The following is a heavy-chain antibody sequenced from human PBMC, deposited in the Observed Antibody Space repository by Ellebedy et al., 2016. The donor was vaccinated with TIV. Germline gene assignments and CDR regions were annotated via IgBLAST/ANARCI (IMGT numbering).Heavy chain of an antibody. Sequence: GGSLRLXXAASGFTFSSYAMSWVRQAPGKGLEWVSAISGSGGSTYYADSVKGRFTISRDNSKNTLYLQMNSLRAEDTAVYYCAKGTMVRGVLDYWGQGTLVTVSS. CDR2: ISGSGGST. CDR1: GFTFSSYA. D-gene: IGHD3-10*01. V-gene: IGHV3-23*01. CDR3: AKGTMVRGVLDY. J-gene: IGHJ4*02.